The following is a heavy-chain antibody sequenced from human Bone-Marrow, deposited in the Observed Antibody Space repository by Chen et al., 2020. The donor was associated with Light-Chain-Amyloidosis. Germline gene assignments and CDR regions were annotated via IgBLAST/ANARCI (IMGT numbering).Heavy chain of an antibody. CDR1: DGSITSGVYY. CDR2: IYTTGST. Sequence: QVQLQESGPRLVKPSQTLTLTCTVSDGSITSGVYYWNWIRQPAGKGLEWNGHIYTTGSTKYNPSLRSRLTISIDTSKSQFSLRLASVTAADTAIYYCTRDAITSGGVVVPDSWGQGTLVTVSS. J-gene: IGHJ4*02. CDR3: TRDAITSGGVVVPDS. V-gene: IGHV4-61*02. D-gene: IGHD3-16*02.